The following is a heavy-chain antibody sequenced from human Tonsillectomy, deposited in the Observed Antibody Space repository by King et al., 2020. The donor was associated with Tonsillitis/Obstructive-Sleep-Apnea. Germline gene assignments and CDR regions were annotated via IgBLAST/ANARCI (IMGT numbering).Heavy chain of an antibody. CDR2: ISGFGTST. CDR1: GFTFSSYA. D-gene: IGHD3-10*01. CDR3: AKERLWLGEVLPRVV. J-gene: IGHJ6*04. V-gene: IGHV3-23*04. Sequence: VQLVESGGGLVQPGGSLRLSCAASGFTFSSYAMSWVRQAPGKGLEWVSAISGFGTSTYYADSVKGRFTISRDNSKNTLYLQVNSLRAEDTAVYYCAKERLWLGEVLPRVVWGEGTTVTVPS.